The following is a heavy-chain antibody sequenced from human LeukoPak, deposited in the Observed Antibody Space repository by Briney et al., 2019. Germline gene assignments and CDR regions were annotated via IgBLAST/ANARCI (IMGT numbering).Heavy chain of an antibody. CDR2: IYYSGST. D-gene: IGHD3-22*01. J-gene: IGHJ4*02. V-gene: IGHV4-39*01. CDR3: ASNYYYDSSGYDFDY. Sequence: NPSETLSLTCTVSGGSISTNTYYWGWIRQPPGKGLEWIGSIYYSGSTYYNPSLKSRVTISVDTSKNQFSLKLSSVTAADAAVYYCASNYYYDSSGYDFDYWGQGTLVTVSS. CDR1: GGSISTNTYY.